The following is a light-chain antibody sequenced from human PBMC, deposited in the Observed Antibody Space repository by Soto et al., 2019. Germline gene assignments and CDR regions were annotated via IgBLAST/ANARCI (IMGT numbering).Light chain of an antibody. CDR2: AAS. CDR1: QGISNH. Sequence: DIQMTQSPSSLSASVGDRVTITCRASQGISNHLTWYQQKPGKVPKLLLYAASTLQSGVPSRFSGTGYGTDFTLNISSLQPEDVATYYCQKYNSAPFTFGPGTKVDIK. V-gene: IGKV1-27*01. J-gene: IGKJ3*01. CDR3: QKYNSAPFT.